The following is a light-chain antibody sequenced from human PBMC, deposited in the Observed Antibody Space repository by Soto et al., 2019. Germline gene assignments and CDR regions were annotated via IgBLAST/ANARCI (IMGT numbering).Light chain of an antibody. CDR2: EAS. CDR3: QQYNSYPYT. V-gene: IGKV1-5*03. J-gene: IGKJ2*01. CDR1: QTIFSW. Sequence: IEMTQSPSTLSASVGDRASITCRASQTIFSWLAWYQQKPGKAPNLLIYEASSLESGVPSRYSGSGSGTEFTLTISGLQPDDFAAYYCQQYNSYPYTFGQGTKLEIK.